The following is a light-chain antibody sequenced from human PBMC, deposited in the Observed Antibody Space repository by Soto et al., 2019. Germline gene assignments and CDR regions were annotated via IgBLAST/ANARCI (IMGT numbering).Light chain of an antibody. V-gene: IGKV1-9*01. Sequence: DIQMTQSPSTLSTSVGYRLTITCRASQGISTPLAWYQQKPGKAPKVLIYQSSLLQSGVPSRFRGSGSGTDFTLTISSLQPEDFETYYCQHFKSFPITFGQGTRLEIK. CDR3: QHFKSFPIT. CDR1: QGISTP. J-gene: IGKJ5*01. CDR2: QSS.